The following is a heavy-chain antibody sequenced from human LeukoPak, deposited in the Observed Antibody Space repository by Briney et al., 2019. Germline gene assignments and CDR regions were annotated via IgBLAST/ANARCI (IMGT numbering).Heavy chain of an antibody. CDR1: GFTFSSYS. J-gene: IGHJ3*02. Sequence: PGGSLRLSCAASGFTFSSYSMNWVRQAPGKGLEWVSSISSSSSYIYYADSVKGRFTISRDNAKNSLYLQMNSLRAEDTAVYYCAKGSAAGTGEDAFDIWGQGTMVTVSS. V-gene: IGHV3-21*01. D-gene: IGHD6-13*01. CDR3: AKGSAAGTGEDAFDI. CDR2: ISSSSSYI.